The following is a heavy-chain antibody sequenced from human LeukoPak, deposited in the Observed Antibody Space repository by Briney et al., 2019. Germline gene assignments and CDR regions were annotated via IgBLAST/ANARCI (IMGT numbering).Heavy chain of an antibody. J-gene: IGHJ6*02. CDR3: ARDHYYYGMDV. Sequence: GGSLRLSCAASGFTFSSYAMHWVRQAPGKGLVYVSAISSNGGSTYYANSVKGRFTISRDNSKNTLYLQMGSLRAEDMAVYYCARDHYYYGMDVWGQGTTVTVSS. CDR2: ISSNGGST. CDR1: GFTFSSYA. V-gene: IGHV3-64*01.